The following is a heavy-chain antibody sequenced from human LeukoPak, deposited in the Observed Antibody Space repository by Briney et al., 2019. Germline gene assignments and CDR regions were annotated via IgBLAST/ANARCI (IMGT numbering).Heavy chain of an antibody. D-gene: IGHD5-12*01. CDR3: ARDRHSGYDPHAFDI. V-gene: IGHV4-39*07. Sequence: SETLSLTCTVSGGSIRSSYYYWGWIRQPPGKGLEWIGSIYDSGSTYYNPSLKSRVTISVDTSKNQFSLKLSSVTAADTAVYYCARDRHSGYDPHAFDIWGQGTMVTVSS. CDR1: GGSIRSSYYY. CDR2: IYDSGST. J-gene: IGHJ3*02.